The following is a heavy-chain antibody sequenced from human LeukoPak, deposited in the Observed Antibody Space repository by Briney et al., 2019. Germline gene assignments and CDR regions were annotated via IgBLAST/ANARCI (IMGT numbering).Heavy chain of an antibody. Sequence: SETLSLTCTASGGSISSYYWGWIRQPAGKGLEWIGRIYTSGSNNYNPSLKSRVTMSGDTSKNQFSLGLSSVTAADTAVYYCEREWEPQPNYYYGMDVWGQGTTVTVSS. J-gene: IGHJ6*02. V-gene: IGHV4-4*07. D-gene: IGHD1-26*01. CDR2: IYTSGSN. CDR1: GGSISSYY. CDR3: EREWEPQPNYYYGMDV.